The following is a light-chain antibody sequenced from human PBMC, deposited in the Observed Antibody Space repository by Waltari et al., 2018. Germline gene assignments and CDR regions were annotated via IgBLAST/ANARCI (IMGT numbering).Light chain of an antibody. CDR1: QSVLYSSNNRNY. J-gene: IGKJ2*01. V-gene: IGKV4-1*01. CDR2: WAS. CDR3: QQCYSAPPT. Sequence: DIVMTQSPDSLAVSLGERATINCNSSQSVLYSSNNRNYLTWYQQKPGQPPKMIIYWASTRESGVPDRFSGSGSGTDFTLTISSLQAEDVAVYYCQQCYSAPPTFGQGTKLETK.